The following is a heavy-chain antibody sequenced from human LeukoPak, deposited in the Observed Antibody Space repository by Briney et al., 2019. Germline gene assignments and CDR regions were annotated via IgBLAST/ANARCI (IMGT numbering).Heavy chain of an antibody. D-gene: IGHD3-3*01. CDR1: GFTFDNYG. CDR3: VRHDFWSGFRGGDY. V-gene: IGHV3-20*04. J-gene: IGHJ4*02. CDR2: INGNGGST. Sequence: PGGSLRLSCAASGFTFDNYGMSWARQVPGKGLEWVSSINGNGGSTAYADSVKGRFTISRDNVKNSLYLQMNSLRAEDTAFYYCVRHDFWSGFRGGDYWGQGTLVTASS.